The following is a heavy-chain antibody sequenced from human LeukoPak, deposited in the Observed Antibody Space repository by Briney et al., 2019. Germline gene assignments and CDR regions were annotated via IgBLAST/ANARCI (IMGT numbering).Heavy chain of an antibody. CDR1: GFTFSSYS. CDR3: ARDPRAEWEPPYFDY. V-gene: IGHV3-21*01. Sequence: GGSLRLSCAASGFTFSSYSMNWVRQAPGKGLEWVSSISGSGSYIYYADSVKGRFTISRDNAKNSLYLQMNSLRAEDTAVYYCARDPRAEWEPPYFDYWGQGILVTVSS. CDR2: ISGSGSYI. D-gene: IGHD1-26*01. J-gene: IGHJ4*02.